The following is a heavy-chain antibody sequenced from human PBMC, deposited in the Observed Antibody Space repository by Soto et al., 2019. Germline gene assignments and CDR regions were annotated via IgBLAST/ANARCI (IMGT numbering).Heavy chain of an antibody. D-gene: IGHD3-22*01. J-gene: IGHJ4*02. Sequence: HPRGPLRPSFAASGFTFSRYGMHWVRQAGGSGLEWGAVISYDGSNKYDADSVKGRFTISRDNSKHTLYLQMNSLTAEDTAVYYCAKDSDSSGYYHFDYWGQATLVTVSS. CDR1: GFTFSRYG. CDR2: ISYDGSNK. V-gene: IGHV3-30*18. CDR3: AKDSDSSGYYHFDY.